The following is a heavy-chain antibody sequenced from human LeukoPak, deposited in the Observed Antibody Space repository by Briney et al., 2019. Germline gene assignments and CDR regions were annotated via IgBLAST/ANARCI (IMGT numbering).Heavy chain of an antibody. CDR1: GFTFSSYA. J-gene: IGHJ4*02. D-gene: IGHD4-17*01. Sequence: GGSLRLSCAASGFTFSSYAMSWVRQAPGKGLDWVSAISGSGDSTYYADSVKGRFTISRDNSKNTLYLQMDSLRAEDTAVYYCAKDDGDYGSPFDYWGQGTLVTVSS. CDR2: ISGSGDST. V-gene: IGHV3-23*01. CDR3: AKDDGDYGSPFDY.